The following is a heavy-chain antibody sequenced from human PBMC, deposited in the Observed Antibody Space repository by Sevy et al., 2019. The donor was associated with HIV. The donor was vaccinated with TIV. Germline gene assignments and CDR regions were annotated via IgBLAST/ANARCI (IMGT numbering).Heavy chain of an antibody. J-gene: IGHJ4*02. V-gene: IGHV3-33*01. Sequence: GGSLRLSCTASGFSFNGYGMHWVRQAPGKGLEWVALIWYDGSNRSYLDSVKGRFTVSRDNSKNTLYLQMNSLRAEDTAVYYCAREGLAVAVIGYYFEYWGQGTLVTVSS. CDR1: GFSFNGYG. D-gene: IGHD6-19*01. CDR3: AREGLAVAVIGYYFEY. CDR2: IWYDGSNR.